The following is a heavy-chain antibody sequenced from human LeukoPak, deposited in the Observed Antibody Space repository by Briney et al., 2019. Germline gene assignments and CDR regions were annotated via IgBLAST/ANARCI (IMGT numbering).Heavy chain of an antibody. CDR1: GGSLSGYY. D-gene: IGHD1-14*01. CDR2: INHSGST. Sequence: KSSETLSLTCAVYGGSLSGYYWSWIRQPPEKGLEWIGEINHSGSTNYNPSLKSRVTISVDTSKNQFSLKLSSVTAADTAVYYGARDNHRGFWSRGNNWFDPWGQGTLVTVSS. J-gene: IGHJ5*02. CDR3: ARDNHRGFWSRGNNWFDP. V-gene: IGHV4-34*01.